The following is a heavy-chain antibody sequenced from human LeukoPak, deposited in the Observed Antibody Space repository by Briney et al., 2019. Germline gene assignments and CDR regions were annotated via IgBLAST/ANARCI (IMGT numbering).Heavy chain of an antibody. J-gene: IGHJ4*02. CDR1: GGSFSGYY. CDR2: INHSGST. Sequence: SETLSLTCAVYGGSFSGYYWSWIPQPPGKGLEWIGEINHSGSTNYNPSLKSRVTISVDTSKNQFSLKLSSVTAADTAVYYCARGRVYYDFWSGYPRFDYWGQGTLVTVSS. CDR3: ARGRVYYDFWSGYPRFDY. V-gene: IGHV4-34*01. D-gene: IGHD3-3*01.